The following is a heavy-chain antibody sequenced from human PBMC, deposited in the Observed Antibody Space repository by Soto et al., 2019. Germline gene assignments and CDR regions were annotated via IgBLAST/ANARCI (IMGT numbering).Heavy chain of an antibody. J-gene: IGHJ4*02. CDR3: AKDLPYYYDSSGYYPAG. D-gene: IGHD3-22*01. V-gene: IGHV3-30*18. CDR1: GFTFSSYG. Sequence: QVQLVESGGGVVQPGRSLRLSCAASGFTFSSYGMHWVRQAPGKGLEWVAVISYDGSNKYYADSVKGRFTISRDNSKNTLYLQMNSLRAEDTAVYYCAKDLPYYYDSSGYYPAGWGQGTLVTVSS. CDR2: ISYDGSNK.